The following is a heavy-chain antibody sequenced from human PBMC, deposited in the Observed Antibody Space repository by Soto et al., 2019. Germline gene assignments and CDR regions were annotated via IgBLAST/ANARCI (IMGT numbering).Heavy chain of an antibody. CDR2: INHSGST. CDR1: GGSFSGYY. J-gene: IGHJ6*02. Sequence: PSETLSLTCAVYGGSFSGYYWSWIRQPPGKGLEWIGEINHSGSTNYNPSLKSRVTISVDTSKNQFSLKLSSVTAADTAVYYCARGGPYISSWYSLYYYYYGMDVWGQGTTVTVSS. D-gene: IGHD6-13*01. V-gene: IGHV4-34*01. CDR3: ARGGPYISSWYSLYYYYYGMDV.